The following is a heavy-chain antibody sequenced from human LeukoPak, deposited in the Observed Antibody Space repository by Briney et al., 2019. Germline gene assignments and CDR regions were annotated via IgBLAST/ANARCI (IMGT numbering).Heavy chain of an antibody. J-gene: IGHJ6*02. CDR1: GDSVSSNSAA. V-gene: IGHV6-1*01. Sequence: SQTLSLTCAISGDSVSSNSAAWNWIRQSPPRGLEWLGRTYYRSKWYNDYAVSVKSRITINPDTSKNQFSLQLNSVTPEDTAVYYCARDRYSSSLEPYYYYGMDVWGQGTTVTVSS. CDR3: ARDRYSSSLEPYYYYGMDV. D-gene: IGHD6-13*01. CDR2: TYYRSKWYN.